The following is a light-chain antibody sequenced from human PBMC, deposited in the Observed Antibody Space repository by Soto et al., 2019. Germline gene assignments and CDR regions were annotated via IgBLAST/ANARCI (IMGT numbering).Light chain of an antibody. J-gene: IGKJ5*01. V-gene: IGKV3-20*01. CDR3: QQYGHSPIT. CDR1: QSVSSSY. Sequence: EIVLKQSQGTLSSSPGARATLSRPASQSVSSSYLAWYQQKPGQAPRLLISGASSRATGIPDRFSGSGSGTDFTLTISRLEPEDFALYYCQQYGHSPITFGQGTRLEIK. CDR2: GAS.